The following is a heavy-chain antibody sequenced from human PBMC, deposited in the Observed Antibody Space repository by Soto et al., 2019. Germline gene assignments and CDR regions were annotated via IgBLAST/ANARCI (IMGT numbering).Heavy chain of an antibody. D-gene: IGHD2-15*01. CDR1: GGTFSSYA. J-gene: IGHJ6*02. Sequence: QVQLVQSGAEVKKPGSSVKVSCKASGGTFSSYAISWVRQAPGQGLEWMGGIIPIFGTANYAQKFQGRVTITADESTSTAYMELSSLRSEDTAVYYCAGRYCSGGSCPQLQIPFYGMDVWGQGTTVTVSS. CDR3: AGRYCSGGSCPQLQIPFYGMDV. V-gene: IGHV1-69*01. CDR2: IIPIFGTA.